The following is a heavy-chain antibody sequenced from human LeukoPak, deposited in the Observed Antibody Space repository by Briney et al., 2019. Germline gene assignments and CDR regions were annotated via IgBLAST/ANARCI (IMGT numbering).Heavy chain of an antibody. CDR3: ARVESSGPRDY. Sequence: GGSLRLSCAASGFTFSSYEMNWVRQAPGKGLEWVSYISSSGSTIYYADSVKGRFTVSKDNAENSLYLQMSSLRAEDTAVYYCARVESSGPRDYWGQGTLVTVSS. J-gene: IGHJ4*02. V-gene: IGHV3-48*03. CDR1: GFTFSSYE. D-gene: IGHD6-19*01. CDR2: ISSSGSTI.